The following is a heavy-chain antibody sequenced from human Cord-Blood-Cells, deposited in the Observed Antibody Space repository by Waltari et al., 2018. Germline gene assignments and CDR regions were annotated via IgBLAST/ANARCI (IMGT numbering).Heavy chain of an antibody. CDR1: GFTFSSYG. D-gene: IGHD3-16*01. CDR3: AKDYRDGGFFDY. V-gene: IGHV3-30*18. J-gene: IGHJ4*02. CDR2: ISYDGSNK. Sequence: QVQLVESGGGVVQPGRSLRLSCAASGFTFSSYGMHWVRQAPGKGVEWVAVISYDGSNKYYADSVKGRFTISRDNSKNTLYLQMNSLRAEDTAVYYCAKDYRDGGFFDYWGQGTLVTVSS.